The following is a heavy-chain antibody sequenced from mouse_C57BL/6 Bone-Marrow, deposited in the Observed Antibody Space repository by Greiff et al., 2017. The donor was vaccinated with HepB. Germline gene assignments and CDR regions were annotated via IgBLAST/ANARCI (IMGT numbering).Heavy chain of an antibody. CDR2: IYPRSGNT. Sequence: VHLVESGAELARPGASVKLSCKASGYTFTSYGISWVKQRTGKGLEWIGEIYPRSGNTYYNEKLKGKATLTADKSSSTAYMERRSLTAEDSAVYFCARLGRRFAYWGQGTRVTVSA. V-gene: IGHV1-81*01. CDR3: ARLGRRFAY. CDR1: GYTFTSYG. D-gene: IGHD4-1*01. J-gene: IGHJ3*01.